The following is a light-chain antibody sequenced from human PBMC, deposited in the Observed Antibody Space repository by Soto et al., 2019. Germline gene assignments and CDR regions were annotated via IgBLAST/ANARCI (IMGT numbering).Light chain of an antibody. V-gene: IGKV1-12*01. Sequence: IPMTQSPSSLSASVGGGVTITCRARQALRNNLAWSQQIPGKAPKLLISAASSLQSGVPSRFSGSGSGTDFSLTVSGLQPEDSATYYCQQAKSFPLTFGGGTKVEIK. CDR3: QQAKSFPLT. CDR2: AAS. CDR1: QALRNN. J-gene: IGKJ4*01.